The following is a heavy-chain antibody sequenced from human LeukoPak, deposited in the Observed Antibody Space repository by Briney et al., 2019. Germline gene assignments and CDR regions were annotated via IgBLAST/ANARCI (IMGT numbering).Heavy chain of an antibody. V-gene: IGHV5-51*01. Sequence: GESLKISCKGSGYSFTSYWIGWVRQMPGKGLEWMGIIYPGDSDTRYSPSFQGQVTISADKSISTAYLQWSSLKASGTAMYYCARLDGSNWGSLSLDPWGQGTLVTVSS. CDR3: ARLDGSNWGSLSLDP. CDR1: GYSFTSYW. CDR2: IYPGDSDT. D-gene: IGHD7-27*01. J-gene: IGHJ5*02.